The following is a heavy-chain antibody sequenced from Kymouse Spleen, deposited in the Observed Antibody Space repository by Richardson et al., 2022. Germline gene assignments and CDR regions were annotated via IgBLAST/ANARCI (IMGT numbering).Heavy chain of an antibody. CDR3: AREGVEYSSSSGGFDP. D-gene: IGHD6-6*01. CDR2: IYYSGST. CDR1: GGSISSSSYY. J-gene: IGHJ5*02. V-gene: IGHV4-39*01. Sequence: QLQLQESGPGLVKPSETLSLTCTVSGGSISSSSYYWGWIRQPPGKGLEWIGSIYYSGSTYYNPSLKSRVTISVDTSKNQFSLKLSSVTAADTAVYYCAREGVEYSSSSGGFDPWGQGTLVTVSS.